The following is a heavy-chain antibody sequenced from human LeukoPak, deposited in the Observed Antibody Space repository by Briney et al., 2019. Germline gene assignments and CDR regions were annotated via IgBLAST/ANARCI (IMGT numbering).Heavy chain of an antibody. V-gene: IGHV1-18*01. Sequence: ASVKVSCKPSGYTFSSYGISWVRQAPGQGLEWMGWISADTGNTNYAQKFQGRVTMTTDTSTMTAYMEVRSLRSDDTAVYYCARESSSGWYEDHWGQGTLVIVSS. CDR3: ARESSSGWYEDH. CDR2: ISADTGNT. D-gene: IGHD6-19*01. J-gene: IGHJ4*02. CDR1: GYTFSSYG.